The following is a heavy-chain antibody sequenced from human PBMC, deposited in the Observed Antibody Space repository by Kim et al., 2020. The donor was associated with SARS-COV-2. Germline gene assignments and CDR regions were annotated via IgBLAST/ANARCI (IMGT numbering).Heavy chain of an antibody. V-gene: IGHV3-33*01. J-gene: IGHJ4*02. CDR2: IWPDGNNK. D-gene: IGHD6-13*01. CDR1: GFTFSSYV. CDR3: ARDPALIPAAGTHFDY. Sequence: GGSLRLSCAASGFTFSSYVMHWVRQAPGKGLEWVAVIWPDGNNKYYGDSVKGRFTISRDNSKDTLYLQMNSLRAEDTAVYYCARDPALIPAAGTHFDYWGQGTLVTVSS.